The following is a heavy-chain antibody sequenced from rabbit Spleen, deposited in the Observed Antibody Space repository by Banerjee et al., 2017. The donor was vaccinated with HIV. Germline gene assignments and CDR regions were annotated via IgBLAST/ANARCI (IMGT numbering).Heavy chain of an antibody. CDR3: ARDAGSGPYIDGYFNL. J-gene: IGHJ4*01. D-gene: IGHD8-1*01. CDR1: GFSFSSGYY. V-gene: IGHV1S45*01. Sequence: QEQLVESGGGLVQPEGSLTLTCTASGFSFSSGYYMCWVRQAPGKGLEWVACVGMGKGYTYYTTWAKGRFTISKTSSTTVTLQMTSLTAADTATYFCARDAGSGPYIDGYFNLWGQGTLVTVS. CDR2: VGMGKGYT.